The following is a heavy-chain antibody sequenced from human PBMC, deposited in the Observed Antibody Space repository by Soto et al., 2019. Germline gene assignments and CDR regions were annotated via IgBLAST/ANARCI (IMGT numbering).Heavy chain of an antibody. CDR1: GGSFSAYY. J-gene: IGHJ4*02. V-gene: IGHV4-34*01. Sequence: SETLSLTCAVYGGSFSAYYWSWIRQPPGKGLEWIVGIYHSGVTPYNPSLKSRVTISVDTSKNQFSLRLSSVTAADTAVYYCATNTSGRNFDYWGQGTQVTVSS. CDR2: IYHSGVT. D-gene: IGHD6-19*01. CDR3: ATNTSGRNFDY.